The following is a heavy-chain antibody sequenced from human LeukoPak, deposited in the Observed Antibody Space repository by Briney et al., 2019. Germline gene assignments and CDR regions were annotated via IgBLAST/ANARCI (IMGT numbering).Heavy chain of an antibody. V-gene: IGHV1-18*01. J-gene: IGHJ4*02. Sequence: ASVKVSCKASGYTFTSYGISWVRQALGQGLEWMGWISAYNGNTNYAQKLQGRVTMTTDTSTSTAYMELSSLRSEDTAVYYCARERWDRGAPSVEGMVYGDYTNDYWGQGTLVTVSS. CDR3: ARERWDRGAPSVEGMVYGDYTNDY. CDR2: ISAYNGNT. CDR1: GYTFTSYG. D-gene: IGHD4-17*01.